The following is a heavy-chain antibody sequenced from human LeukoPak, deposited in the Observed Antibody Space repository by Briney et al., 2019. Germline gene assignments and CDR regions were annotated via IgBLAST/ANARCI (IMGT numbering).Heavy chain of an antibody. V-gene: IGHV4-61*02. J-gene: IGHJ5*02. CDR1: GGSISSGSYY. CDR2: IYSSGST. D-gene: IGHD2-2*01. CDR3: ARLPSLYCSSTGCPP. Sequence: PSQTLSLTCTVSGGSISSGSYYWSWIRQPAGKGLEWIGRIYSSGSTNYNPSLKSRVTISLDTSKNQFSLKLSSVTAADTAVYYCARLPSLYCSSTGCPPWGQGTLVTVSS.